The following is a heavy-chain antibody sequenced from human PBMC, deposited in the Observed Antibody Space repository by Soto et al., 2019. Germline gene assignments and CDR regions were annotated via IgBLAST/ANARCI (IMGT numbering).Heavy chain of an antibody. D-gene: IGHD2-2*01. V-gene: IGHV3-48*02. CDR1: GFTFSSNS. CDR2: ISSSSSTI. Sequence: EVQVVESGGGLVQPGGSLRLSCAASGFTFSSNSMNWVRQAPGKGLEWISYISSSSSTIYADAVKGRFTISRDNAKNSLHLQINSLIDYDMAVYYCARVICISHLSIDFWGQGTLVTVSS. CDR3: ARVICISHLSIDF. J-gene: IGHJ4*02.